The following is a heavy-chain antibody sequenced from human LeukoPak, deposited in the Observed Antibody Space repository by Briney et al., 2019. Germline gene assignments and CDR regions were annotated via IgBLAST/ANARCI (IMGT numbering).Heavy chain of an antibody. Sequence: PGGSLRLSCVTSGFTFSSYGMHWVRQAPGKGLQWVAVISFDGSEKYYADSVEGRFTISTDYSRNTLYLEMNSLRADDTAVYYCARSQLQYCSTTSCYVFDSWGQGTLVTVSS. V-gene: IGHV3-30*19. J-gene: IGHJ4*02. D-gene: IGHD2-2*01. CDR1: GFTFSSYG. CDR3: ARSQLQYCSTTSCYVFDS. CDR2: ISFDGSEK.